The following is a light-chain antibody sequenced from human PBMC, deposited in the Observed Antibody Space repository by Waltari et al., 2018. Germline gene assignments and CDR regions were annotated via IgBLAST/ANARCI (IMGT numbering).Light chain of an antibody. V-gene: IGLV2-11*01. CDR1: SSDVGGYDY. CDR3: CSYAGTYTYVL. CDR2: EFT. Sequence: QSALTQPRSVSGSPGQSVTISCTGTSSDVGGYDYVSWYRHHPGKAPQVMIYEFTKRPAGVLVRFSGARSGNTASLTISGLQADDEATYYFCSYAGTYTYVLFGGGTKLTVL. J-gene: IGLJ2*01.